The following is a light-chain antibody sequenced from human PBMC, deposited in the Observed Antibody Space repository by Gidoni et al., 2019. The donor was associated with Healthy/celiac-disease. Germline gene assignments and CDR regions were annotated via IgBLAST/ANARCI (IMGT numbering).Light chain of an antibody. J-gene: IGLJ2*01. V-gene: IGLV3-1*01. CDR2: QDS. CDR3: QAWDSSTVV. Sequence: SYELTQPPSVSVSPGQTASITCSGDKLGDKYAFLYQQKPGQCPVLVIYQDSKRPSVIPERFSGSNSGNTATLTISGTQAMDEADYYCQAWDSSTVVFGGGTKLTVL. CDR1: KLGDKY.